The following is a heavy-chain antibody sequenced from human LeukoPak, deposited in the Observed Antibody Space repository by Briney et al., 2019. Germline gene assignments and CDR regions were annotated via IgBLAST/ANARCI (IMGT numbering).Heavy chain of an antibody. CDR2: IFYTGST. V-gene: IGHV4-59*11. CDR3: ARGRLARLPYFDY. J-gene: IGHJ4*02. Sequence: SEALSLTCSVSGGSISSHYWSWIRQPPGKGLEYIGYIFYTGSTDYNASLRSRVTMSIDTSKRQLSLELTSVTAADTAAYYCARGRLARLPYFDYWGRGSLVTVSS. CDR1: GGSISSHY.